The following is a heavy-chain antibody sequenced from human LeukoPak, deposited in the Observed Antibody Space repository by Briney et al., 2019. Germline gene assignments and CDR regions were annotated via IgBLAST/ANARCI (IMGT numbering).Heavy chain of an antibody. V-gene: IGHV3-21*01. Sequence: SGGSLRLSCAASGFTFSSYSMNWVRQAPGKGLEWVSSISSSGSTIYYADSVKGRFTISRDNAKNSLYLQMNSLRAEDTAVYYCARGLEYSYGIDYWGQGTLVTVSS. D-gene: IGHD5-18*01. J-gene: IGHJ4*02. CDR1: GFTFSSYS. CDR2: ISSSGSTI. CDR3: ARGLEYSYGIDY.